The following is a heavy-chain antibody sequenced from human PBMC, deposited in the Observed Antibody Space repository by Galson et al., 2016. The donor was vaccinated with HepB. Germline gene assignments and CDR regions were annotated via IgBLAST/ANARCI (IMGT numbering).Heavy chain of an antibody. CDR2: MNGSGGSA. CDR1: GFTFSSYA. D-gene: IGHD3-9*01. J-gene: IGHJ4*02. CDR3: ARERYFDPKVYFDY. Sequence: SLRLSCAASGFTFSSYALTWVRQAPGKGLEWVSDMNGSGGSAYYADSVKGRFTISRDTSKNTLYLQMNSLTVEDTAVYYCARERYFDPKVYFDYWGQGALVTVSS. V-gene: IGHV3-23*01.